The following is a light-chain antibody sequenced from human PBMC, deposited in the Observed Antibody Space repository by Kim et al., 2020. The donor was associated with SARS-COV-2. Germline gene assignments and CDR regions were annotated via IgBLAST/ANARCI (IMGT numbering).Light chain of an antibody. V-gene: IGKV1-5*01. CDR1: SIINSC. CDR2: SAS. CDR3: QHYRSLTWA. J-gene: IGKJ1*01. Sequence: EPVGDRGTTSCRDGSIINSCKAWYQQKPGQAPSLLIYSASTMSTGVPSRFRASGSDTEFTLTISSLQPDDFGTYYCQHYRSLTWAFGQGTKVDIK.